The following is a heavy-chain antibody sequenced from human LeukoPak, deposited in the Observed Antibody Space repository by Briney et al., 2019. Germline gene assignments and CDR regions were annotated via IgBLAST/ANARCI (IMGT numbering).Heavy chain of an antibody. CDR2: ISCSGGTT. Sequence: GGSLRLSCAASGFTFSSDAMSWVRQAPGKGLEGGSAISCSGGTTYYADSVKGRFTISRDNSKNTLYLQMNSLRAEATAVYYCAKKMGPCYDCPTGFDYCGQGTLVT. D-gene: IGHD3-3*01. CDR3: AKKMGPCYDCPTGFDY. CDR1: GFTFSSDA. V-gene: IGHV3-23*01. J-gene: IGHJ4*02.